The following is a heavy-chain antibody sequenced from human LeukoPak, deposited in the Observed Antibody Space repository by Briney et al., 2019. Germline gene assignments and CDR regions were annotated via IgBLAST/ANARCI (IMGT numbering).Heavy chain of an antibody. Sequence: SETLSLTCTVSGGSISTSNYYWGWIRQPPGKTLEWIGSIYSSGSTYYNSSLQSRVIIIIDTPKNHFSLTLSSVTAADTAVYYCARGYRAYYLPIDYWGQGTLSPSPQ. J-gene: IGHJ4*02. CDR3: ARGYRAYYLPIDY. D-gene: IGHD3-22*01. V-gene: IGHV4-39*07. CDR2: IYSSGST. CDR1: GGSISTSNYY.